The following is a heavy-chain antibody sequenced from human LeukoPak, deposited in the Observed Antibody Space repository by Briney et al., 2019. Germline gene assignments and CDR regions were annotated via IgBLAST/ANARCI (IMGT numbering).Heavy chain of an antibody. V-gene: IGHV4-39*01. CDR3: ARLGTVSKPHYYFDY. D-gene: IGHD4-11*01. CDR1: GGSISSSSYY. CDR2: IYYSGST. Sequence: PSETLSLTCTVSGGSISSSSYYWGWIRQPPGKGLEWSGSIYYSGSTYYNPSLKSRVTISVDTSKNQFSLKLSSVTAADTAVYYCARLGTVSKPHYYFDYWGQGTLVTVSS. J-gene: IGHJ4*02.